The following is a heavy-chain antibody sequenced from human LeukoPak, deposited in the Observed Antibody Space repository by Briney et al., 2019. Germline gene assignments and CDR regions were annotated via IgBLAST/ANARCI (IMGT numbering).Heavy chain of an antibody. CDR1: GGSVSGYY. V-gene: IGHV4-59*02. CDR3: ARIHRYCSGGACYVLDN. J-gene: IGHJ4*02. CDR2: VYYSGST. D-gene: IGHD2-15*01. Sequence: KASETLSLTCVVSGGSVSGYYWGWIRQPPGRGLEWIGYVYYSGSTNYNPSFKSRITISVDTSRNQFSLQLSPVTAADTAVYYCARIHRYCSGGACYVLDNWGQGTLVAVSS.